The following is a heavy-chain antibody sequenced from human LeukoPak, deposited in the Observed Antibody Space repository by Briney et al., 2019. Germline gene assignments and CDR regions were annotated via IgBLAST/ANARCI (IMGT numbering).Heavy chain of an antibody. V-gene: IGHV1-46*01. CDR3: ARTLGYCSGGRCYSIDY. D-gene: IGHD2-15*01. CDR1: GYTFTSYY. Sequence: ASVKVSCKASGYTFTSYYMHWVRQAPGQGLEWMGIINPSGGSTSYAQKFQGRVTMTRDMSTSTVYMELSSLRSEDTAVYYCARTLGYCSGGRCYSIDYWGQGTLVTVSS. J-gene: IGHJ4*02. CDR2: INPSGGST.